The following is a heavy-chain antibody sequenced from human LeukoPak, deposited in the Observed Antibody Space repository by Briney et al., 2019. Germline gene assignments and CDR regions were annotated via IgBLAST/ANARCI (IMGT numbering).Heavy chain of an antibody. J-gene: IGHJ4*02. CDR1: GFTFSSYE. CDR3: ARDVRLGAV. D-gene: IGHD1-26*01. V-gene: IGHV3-48*03. Sequence: GGSLRLSCAASGFTFSSYEMNWVRQAPGKGLEWVSYISTSGSTIYYADSVKDRFTISRDNAKNSMYLQMISLRAEDTAVYYCARDVRLGAVWGQGALVTVSS. CDR2: ISTSGSTI.